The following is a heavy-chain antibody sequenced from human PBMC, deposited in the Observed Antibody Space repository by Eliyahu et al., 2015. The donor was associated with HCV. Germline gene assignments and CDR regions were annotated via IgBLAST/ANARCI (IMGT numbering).Heavy chain of an antibody. CDR2: VHRSGSI. J-gene: IGHJ4*02. D-gene: IGHD2-15*01. Sequence: QVQIQQWGAGLLKPSETLXLTCAGXGGSFSDYWWSWXRQPPGKGLEGIGEVHRSGSINYNPSLKSRIXISVDTXKNQFSLDLSSVTAADTAVYYCARGRDSVYYWGQGTLVTVSS. CDR3: ARGRDSVYY. CDR1: GGSFSDYW. V-gene: IGHV4-34*01.